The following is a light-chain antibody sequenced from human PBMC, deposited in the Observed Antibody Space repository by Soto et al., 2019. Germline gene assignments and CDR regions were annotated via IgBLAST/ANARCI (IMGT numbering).Light chain of an antibody. CDR3: QAWDTFIGV. CDR2: QDS. V-gene: IGLV3-1*01. Sequence: SYELTQPPSVSMSPGQTASITCSGDKLGDKYACWYQQKPGQSPVLLIYQDSKRPSGIPERFSGSNSGNTATLTISGTQAMDEADYYCQAWDTFIGVFGGGTKLTVL. J-gene: IGLJ2*01. CDR1: KLGDKY.